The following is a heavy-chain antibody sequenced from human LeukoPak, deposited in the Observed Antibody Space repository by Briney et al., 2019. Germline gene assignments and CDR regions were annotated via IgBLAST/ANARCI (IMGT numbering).Heavy chain of an antibody. V-gene: IGHV4-39*01. CDR2: IYYSGNN. CDR3: ARGFRIEVVYAQSGTFDI. Sequence: SETLSLTCNVPGDSISSNNYWGWIRQPPGKGLEWIGSIYYSGNNYYNPSLKSRVIISVDTSNNQLSLKLNSVTAADTAVYYCARGFRIEVVYAQSGTFDIWGQGTMVTVSS. CDR1: GDSISSNNY. J-gene: IGHJ3*02. D-gene: IGHD2-8*02.